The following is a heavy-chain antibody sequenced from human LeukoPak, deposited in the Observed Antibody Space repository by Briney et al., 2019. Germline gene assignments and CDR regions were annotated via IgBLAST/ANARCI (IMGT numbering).Heavy chain of an antibody. CDR2: ISGSGGST. V-gene: IGHV3-23*01. CDR3: AKDKGGQSDAFDI. D-gene: IGHD1-26*01. Sequence: GGSLRLSCAASGFTFSSYAMSWVRQAPGKGLEWVSAISGSGGSTYYADSVKGRFTTSRDNSKNTLYLQMNSLRAEDTAVYYCAKDKGGQSDAFDIWGQGTMVTVSS. CDR1: GFTFSSYA. J-gene: IGHJ3*02.